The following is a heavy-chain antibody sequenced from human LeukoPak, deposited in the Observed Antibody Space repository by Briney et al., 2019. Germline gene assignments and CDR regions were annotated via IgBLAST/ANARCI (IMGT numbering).Heavy chain of an antibody. CDR3: AREVTTGTLFDY. V-gene: IGHV3-7*01. CDR2: IKQDGSER. CDR1: GFTFSSYW. Sequence: PGGSLRLSCAASGFTFSSYWMSWVRQAPGKGLEWVANIKQDGSERYYVDSVKGRFTISRDNAKNSLYVQMNSLRAEDTAVYYCAREVTTGTLFDYWGQGTLVTVSS. J-gene: IGHJ4*02. D-gene: IGHD1-14*01.